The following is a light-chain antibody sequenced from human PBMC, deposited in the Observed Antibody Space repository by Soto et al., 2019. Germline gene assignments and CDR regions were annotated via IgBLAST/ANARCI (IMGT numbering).Light chain of an antibody. CDR3: TSYTRDTDLV. J-gene: IGLJ1*01. V-gene: IGLV2-14*01. CDR2: EVS. CDR1: SSDVGTYNY. Sequence: QSVLTQPASVSGSPGQSITISCTGTSSDVGTYNYVSWYQHHPGKAPKLIIYEVSNRPSGVSNRFSGSKSGSTASLTISGLQAEDEADYPCTSYTRDTDLVFGNGTKVTVL.